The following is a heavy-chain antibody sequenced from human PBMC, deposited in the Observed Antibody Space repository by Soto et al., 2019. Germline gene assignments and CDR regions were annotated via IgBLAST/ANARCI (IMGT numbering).Heavy chain of an antibody. Sequence: GASVKVSCKASGGTFSSYAISWVRQALGQGLEWMGGIIPIFGTANYAQKFQGRVTITADESTSTAYMELSSLRSEDTAVYYCASRGGYSPPYGMDVWGQGTTVTVSS. CDR3: ASRGGYSPPYGMDV. D-gene: IGHD5-18*01. J-gene: IGHJ6*02. CDR2: IIPIFGTA. CDR1: GGTFSSYA. V-gene: IGHV1-69*13.